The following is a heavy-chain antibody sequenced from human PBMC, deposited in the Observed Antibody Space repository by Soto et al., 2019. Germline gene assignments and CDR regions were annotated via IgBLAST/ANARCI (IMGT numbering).Heavy chain of an antibody. CDR2: IYYSGST. J-gene: IGHJ5*02. V-gene: IGHV4-31*03. CDR1: GGSISSGGYC. CDR3: ARDLYSSSWYALDP. D-gene: IGHD6-13*01. Sequence: PSETLSLTCTVSGGSISSGGYCWSWIRQHPGKGLEWIGYIYYSGSTYYNPSLKSRVTISVDTSKNQFSLKLSSVTAADTAVYYCARDLYSSSWYALDPWGQGTLVTVSS.